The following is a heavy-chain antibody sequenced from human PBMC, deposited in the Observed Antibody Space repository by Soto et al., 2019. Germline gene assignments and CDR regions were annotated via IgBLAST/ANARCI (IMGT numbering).Heavy chain of an antibody. Sequence: QVPLVQSGAEVKKPGASVKVSCKASGYTFTSYDINWVRQATGQGLEWMGWMNPNSGNTGYAQKFQGRVTMTRNTSISTAYMELSSLRSEDTAVYYCARSKRGYDILTGYYSAAFDIWGQGTMVTVSS. V-gene: IGHV1-8*01. CDR2: MNPNSGNT. CDR3: ARSKRGYDILTGYYSAAFDI. D-gene: IGHD3-9*01. CDR1: GYTFTSYD. J-gene: IGHJ3*02.